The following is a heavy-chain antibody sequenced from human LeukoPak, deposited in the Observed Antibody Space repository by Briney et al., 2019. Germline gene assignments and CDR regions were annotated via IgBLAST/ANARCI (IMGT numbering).Heavy chain of an antibody. CDR3: ARDRGSGWSGWFDP. D-gene: IGHD6-19*01. Sequence: GGSLRLSCAASGFTFSSYSMNWVRQAPRKGLEWVSYISSSSSTIYYADSVKGRFTISRDNAKNSLYLQMNSLRAEDTAVYYCARDRGSGWSGWFDPWGQGTLVTVSS. CDR2: ISSSSSTI. CDR1: GFTFSSYS. J-gene: IGHJ5*02. V-gene: IGHV3-48*01.